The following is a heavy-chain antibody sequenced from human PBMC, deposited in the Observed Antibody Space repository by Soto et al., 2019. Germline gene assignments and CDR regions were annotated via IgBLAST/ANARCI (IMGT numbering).Heavy chain of an antibody. D-gene: IGHD6-6*01. V-gene: IGHV1-2*02. CDR2: INPNSGGT. Sequence: ASVKVSCKASGYTFTGYYMHWVRQAPGQGLEWMGWINPNSGGTNYAQKFQGRVTMTRDTSISTAYMELSRLRSDDTAVYYCARDGPEYSSSPGLDYWGQGTLVTVSS. J-gene: IGHJ4*02. CDR3: ARDGPEYSSSPGLDY. CDR1: GYTFTGYY.